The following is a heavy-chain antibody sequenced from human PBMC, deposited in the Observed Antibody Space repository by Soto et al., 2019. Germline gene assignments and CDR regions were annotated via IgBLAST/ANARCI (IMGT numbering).Heavy chain of an antibody. V-gene: IGHV1-18*04. Sequence: QGQLVQSGAEVKKPGASVKVSCKASGYTFTSYGISWVRQAPGQGLEWMGWISAYNGNTEYAQNFQGRVTMTTDTSTSTAYMELRRVRSADTAVYYCARDGRVVAVAGTDYYYGMDVWGQGTTVTVSS. CDR3: ARDGRVVAVAGTDYYYGMDV. CDR2: ISAYNGNT. CDR1: GYTFTSYG. J-gene: IGHJ6*02. D-gene: IGHD6-19*01.